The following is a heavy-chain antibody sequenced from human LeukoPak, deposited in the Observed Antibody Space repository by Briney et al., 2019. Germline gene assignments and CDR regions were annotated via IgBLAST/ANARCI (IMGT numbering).Heavy chain of an antibody. CDR3: ARTDSSRGPFDY. CDR2: ISSSSSYI. V-gene: IGHV3-21*01. Sequence: GGSLRLSCAASGFTFSSYSMNWVRQAPGKGLEWVSSISSSSSYIYYADSVKGRFTISRDNAKNSLYLQMNSLRAEDTAVYYCARTDSSRGPFDYWGQGTLVTVSS. D-gene: IGHD3-22*01. J-gene: IGHJ4*02. CDR1: GFTFSSYS.